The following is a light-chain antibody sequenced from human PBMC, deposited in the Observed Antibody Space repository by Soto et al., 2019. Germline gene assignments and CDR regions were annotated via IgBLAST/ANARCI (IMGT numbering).Light chain of an antibody. CDR1: SSDVGGYNY. CDR2: DVS. Sequence: QSALTQPASVSGSPGQSITISCTGTSSDVGGYNYVSWYQQHPGKAPKLMIYDVSNRPSGVSNRFSGSKSGNTASLTISGLQAEDEADDYCSSYTSSSTRVFGGGTKVTVL. V-gene: IGLV2-14*01. CDR3: SSYTSSSTRV. J-gene: IGLJ2*01.